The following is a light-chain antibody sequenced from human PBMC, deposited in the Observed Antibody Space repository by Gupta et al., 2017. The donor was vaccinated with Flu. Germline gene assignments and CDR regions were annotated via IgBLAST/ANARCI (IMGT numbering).Light chain of an antibody. CDR1: SGHSSYA. Sequence: QLVLTHSHSASPSLGASVKLACTLSSGHSSYAIAWHQQQPEKGPRYLMKLNSDGSHSKGDGIPDRFSCSSSGADLYLTISSLQAEDEAYYYCQTGGTGIGVFGGGTKLTVL. V-gene: IGLV4-69*01. CDR2: LNSDGSH. J-gene: IGLJ2*01. CDR3: QTGGTGIGV.